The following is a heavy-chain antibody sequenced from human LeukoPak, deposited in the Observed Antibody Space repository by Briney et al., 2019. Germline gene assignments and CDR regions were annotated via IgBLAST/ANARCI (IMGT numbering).Heavy chain of an antibody. CDR2: ISSSGSTI. V-gene: IGHV3-11*04. D-gene: IGHD3-10*01. CDR1: GFTFSDYY. Sequence: GGSLRLSCAASGFTFSDYYMSWIRQAPGKGLEWVSYISSSGSTIYYADSVKGRFTISRDNAKNSLYLQMNSLRAEDTAVCYCARESLLWFGELSVFDYWGQGTLVTVSS. CDR3: ARESLLWFGELSVFDY. J-gene: IGHJ4*02.